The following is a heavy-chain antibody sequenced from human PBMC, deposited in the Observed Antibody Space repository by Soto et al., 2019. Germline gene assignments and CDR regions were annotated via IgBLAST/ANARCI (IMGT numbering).Heavy chain of an antibody. CDR2: ISGSGGST. CDR1: GSTFSSYA. V-gene: IGHV3-23*01. D-gene: IGHD3-10*01. J-gene: IGHJ4*02. Sequence: RGSMRLSCAASGSTFSSYAMSWVRQAPGKGLEWVSAISGSGGSTYYADSVKGRFTISRDNSKNTLYLQMNSRRAEDTAVYYCAKPPHRAASGGDYWGQGTLVTVSS. CDR3: AKPPHRAASGGDY.